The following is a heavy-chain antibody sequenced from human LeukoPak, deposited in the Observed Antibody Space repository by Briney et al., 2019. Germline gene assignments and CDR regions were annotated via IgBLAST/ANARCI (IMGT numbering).Heavy chain of an antibody. CDR1: GGSISSYY. CDR2: IYYSGST. CDR3: ARRGVSSGWTLDY. V-gene: IGHV4-59*01. Sequence: SETLSLTCTVSGGSISSYYWSWIRQPPGKGLEWIGYIYYSGSTNYNPSLKSRVTISVDTSKNQFSLKLSSVTAADTAVYYCARRGVSSGWTLDYWGQGTLVTVSS. J-gene: IGHJ4*02. D-gene: IGHD6-19*01.